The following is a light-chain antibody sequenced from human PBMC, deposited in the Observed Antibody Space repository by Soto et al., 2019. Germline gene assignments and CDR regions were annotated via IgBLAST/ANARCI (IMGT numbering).Light chain of an antibody. CDR3: PQGLRSPYT. CDR1: QSISSH. Sequence: DIQMTQAPSSLSASVGDRVTITCRASQSISSHLNWYQHRPGKAPELLIYAASSLQSGVPSRFSGSGSGTDFTLTISSLRPEDFATYYCPQGLRSPYTFGRGTKLEIK. V-gene: IGKV1-39*01. J-gene: IGKJ2*01. CDR2: AAS.